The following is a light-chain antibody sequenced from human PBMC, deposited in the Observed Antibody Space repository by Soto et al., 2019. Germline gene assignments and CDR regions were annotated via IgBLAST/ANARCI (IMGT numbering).Light chain of an antibody. J-gene: IGKJ1*01. V-gene: IGKV1-5*03. CDR1: QTISSW. Sequence: QMTQSPSTLSGYVGDRVTITCRASQTISSWLAWYQQKPGKAPKLLIYKASTLKSGVPSRFSGSGSGTEFTLTISSLQPDDFATYYCQHYNSYSEAFGQGANVDI. CDR2: KAS. CDR3: QHYNSYSEA.